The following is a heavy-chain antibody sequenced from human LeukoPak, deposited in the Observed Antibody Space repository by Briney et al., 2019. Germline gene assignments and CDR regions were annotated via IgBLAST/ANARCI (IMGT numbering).Heavy chain of an antibody. V-gene: IGHV1-2*02. D-gene: IGHD3-22*01. CDR3: AREAHWGDYDFWH. CDR1: GYTFTGYY. CDR2: LNLNTGDT. Sequence: ASVKVSCKASGYTFTGYYMHWVRQAPGQGLEWMGWLNLNTGDTNYAQKFQDRVTMTRDTSISTAYMDLRRLRSDDTAVYYCAREAHWGDYDFWHWGQGTLVTVSS. J-gene: IGHJ1*01.